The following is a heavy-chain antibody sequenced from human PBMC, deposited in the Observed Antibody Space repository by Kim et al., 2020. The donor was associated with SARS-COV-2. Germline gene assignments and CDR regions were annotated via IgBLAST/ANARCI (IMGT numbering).Heavy chain of an antibody. V-gene: IGHV1-69*04. CDR3: ARAFSSSWDFDT. D-gene: IGHD6-13*01. CDR1: GDTFTHYG. J-gene: IGHJ4*02. CDR2: IMPIVAIA. Sequence: SVKVSCKASGDTFTHYGISWMRQAPGQGLEWMGRIMPIVAIAIYAQNFQDRLIITADKSTTTAYMQLSGLRSDDTAVYYCARAFSSSWDFDTWGQGTLVTVSS.